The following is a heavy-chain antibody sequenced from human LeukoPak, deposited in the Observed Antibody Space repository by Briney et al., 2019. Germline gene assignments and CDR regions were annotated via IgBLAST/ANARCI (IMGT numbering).Heavy chain of an antibody. J-gene: IGHJ4*02. V-gene: IGHV1-18*01. CDR3: VRNRGHRLVGPTNYFDY. D-gene: IGHD1-26*01. CDR2: ISGYNGNT. Sequence: ASVKVSCKSSAYKFTNYFITWVRQAPGQGLEWMGWISGYNGNTNYAQKFQGRVTMTTDTSTSTAYMDLRSLRSDDTAVYYCVRNRGHRLVGPTNYFDYWGQGTPVTVSS. CDR1: AYKFTNYF.